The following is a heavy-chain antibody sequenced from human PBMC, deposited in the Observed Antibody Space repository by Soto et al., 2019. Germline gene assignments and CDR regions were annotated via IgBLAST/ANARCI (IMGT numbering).Heavy chain of an antibody. CDR2: IWYDGSNK. V-gene: IGHV3-33*01. Sequence: QVQLVESGGGVVQPGRSLRLSCAASGFTFSSYGMHWVRQAPGKGLEWVAVIWYDGSNKYYADSVKGRFTISRDNSKNPLYLQMNSLRAEDTAVYYCARGRQLVELGNFDLWGRGTLVTVSS. D-gene: IGHD6-6*01. CDR1: GFTFSSYG. CDR3: ARGRQLVELGNFDL. J-gene: IGHJ2*01.